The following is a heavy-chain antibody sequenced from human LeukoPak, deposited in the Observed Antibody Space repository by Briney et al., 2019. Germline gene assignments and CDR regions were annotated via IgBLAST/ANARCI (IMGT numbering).Heavy chain of an antibody. V-gene: IGHV4-38-2*01. CDR1: GYSISSGYY. CDR2: IYHSGST. CDR3: ARLRWNYHDAFDI. J-gene: IGHJ3*02. Sequence: SETLSLTCAVSGYSISSGYYWGWIRQPPGKGLEWIGSIYHSGSTYYNPSLKSRVAISVDTSKNQFSLKLSFVTAADTAVYYCARLRWNYHDAFDIWGQGTMVTVSS. D-gene: IGHD4-23*01.